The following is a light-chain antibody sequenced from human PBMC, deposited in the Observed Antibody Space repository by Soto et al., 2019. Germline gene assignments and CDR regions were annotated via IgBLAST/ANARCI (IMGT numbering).Light chain of an antibody. CDR2: AAS. CDR3: QQSYSTPLFT. Sequence: DIPMTQSPSSLSASVGDRVTITCRASQSISSYLNWYQHKPGKAPKLLIYAASSLQSGVPSRFSGSGSGTDFTLTISSLQPEDFATYYCQQSYSTPLFTFGPGTKVDIK. V-gene: IGKV1-39*01. CDR1: QSISSY. J-gene: IGKJ3*01.